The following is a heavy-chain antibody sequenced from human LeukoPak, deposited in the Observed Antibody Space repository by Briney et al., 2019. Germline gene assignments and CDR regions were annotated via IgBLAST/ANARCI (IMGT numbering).Heavy chain of an antibody. CDR1: GGSISSYY. Sequence: SETLSLTCTVSGGSISSYYWSWIRQPPGKRLEWVGYIFYSGITNYIPSLKSRVTISVDTSKNQFSLKLSSVTAADTAVYYCARKQLVSNFDYWGQGTLVTVSS. J-gene: IGHJ4*02. CDR3: ARKQLVSNFDY. CDR2: IFYSGIT. V-gene: IGHV4-59*12. D-gene: IGHD6-13*01.